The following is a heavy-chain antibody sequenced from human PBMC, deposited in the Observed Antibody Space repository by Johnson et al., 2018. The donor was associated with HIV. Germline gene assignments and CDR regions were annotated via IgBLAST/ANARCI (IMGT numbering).Heavy chain of an antibody. D-gene: IGHD6-6*01. CDR1: GFTFSSYA. J-gene: IGHJ3*02. Sequence: VHLVESGGGVVQPGRSLRLPCAASGFTFSSYAMHWVRQAPGKGLEWVANIKQDGSEKYYVDSVKGRFTISRDNAKKSLYLQMNSLRAEDTAVYYCARELRIAARGLAFDIWGRGTMVTVSS. CDR2: IKQDGSEK. V-gene: IGHV3-7*05. CDR3: ARELRIAARGLAFDI.